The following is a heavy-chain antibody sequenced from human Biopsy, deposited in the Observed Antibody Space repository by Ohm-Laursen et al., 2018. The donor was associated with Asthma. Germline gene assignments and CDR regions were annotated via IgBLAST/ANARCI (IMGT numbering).Heavy chain of an antibody. D-gene: IGHD3-10*01. CDR3: ARERAGYYGSGSYLGY. CDR2: IYYSGST. CDR1: GGSVSSGSYY. Sequence: TLSLTCTVSGGSVSSGSYYWSWIRQPPGKGLEWIGYIYYSGSTNYNPSLKGRVTISVDTSKNQFSLKLSSVTAADTAVYYCARERAGYYGSGSYLGYWGQGTLVTVSS. J-gene: IGHJ4*02. V-gene: IGHV4-61*01.